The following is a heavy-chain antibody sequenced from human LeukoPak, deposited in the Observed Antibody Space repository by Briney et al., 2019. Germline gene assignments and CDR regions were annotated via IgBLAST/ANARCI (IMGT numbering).Heavy chain of an antibody. V-gene: IGHV3-49*04. Sequence: GGSLRLSCTASGFTFGDYAMSWVRQAPGKGLEWVGFIRSKAYGGTTEYAASVKGRFTISRDDSKSIAYLQMNSLKTEDTAVYYCTSLLPAMVTPFDYWGQGTLVTVSS. CDR1: GFTFGDYA. CDR3: TSLLPAMVTPFDY. D-gene: IGHD5-18*01. J-gene: IGHJ4*02. CDR2: IRSKAYGGTT.